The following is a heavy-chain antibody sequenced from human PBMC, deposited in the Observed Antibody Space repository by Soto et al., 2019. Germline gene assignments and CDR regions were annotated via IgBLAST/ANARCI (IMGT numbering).Heavy chain of an antibody. CDR2: ISGYNGDI. J-gene: IGHJ4*02. Sequence: QVHLVQSGGEVKKPGASVKFCCKASGYTFNRHGITWVRQAPGQGLEWMGWISGYNGDINYEQKFQGRVTLSSDTLTSTVYLELKSLRFDDTAVYYCARVRIVGAREIDFWGQGTLVTVSS. D-gene: IGHD1-26*01. CDR1: GYTFNRHG. CDR3: ARVRIVGAREIDF. V-gene: IGHV1-18*04.